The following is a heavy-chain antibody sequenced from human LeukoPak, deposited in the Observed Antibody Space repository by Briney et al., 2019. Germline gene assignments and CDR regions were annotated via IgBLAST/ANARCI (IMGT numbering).Heavy chain of an antibody. J-gene: IGHJ6*03. CDR1: GYTLTELS. CDR2: FDPEDGET. D-gene: IGHD2-15*01. CDR3: ARVLYRSGGSCLRGYYYYMDV. Sequence: ASVKVSCKVSGYTLTELSMHWVRQAPGKGLEWMGGFDPEDGETIYAQKFQGRVTMTEDTSTDTAYMELSSLRSEDTAVYYCARVLYRSGGSCLRGYYYYMDVWGKGTTVTVSS. V-gene: IGHV1-24*01.